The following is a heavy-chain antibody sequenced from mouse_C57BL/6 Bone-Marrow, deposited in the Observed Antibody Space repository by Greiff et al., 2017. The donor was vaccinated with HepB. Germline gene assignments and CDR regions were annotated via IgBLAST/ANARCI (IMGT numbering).Heavy chain of an antibody. V-gene: IGHV5-4*01. CDR2: ISDGGSYT. D-gene: IGHD1-1*01. CDR3: ARDPHYYGSSFFAY. CDR1: GFTFSSYA. J-gene: IGHJ3*01. Sequence: VMLVESGGGLVKPGGSLKLSCAASGFTFSSYALSWVRQTPEKRLEWVATISDGGSYTYYPDNVKGRFTISRDNAKNNLYLQMSHLKSEDTAMYYCARDPHYYGSSFFAYWGQGTLVTNAA.